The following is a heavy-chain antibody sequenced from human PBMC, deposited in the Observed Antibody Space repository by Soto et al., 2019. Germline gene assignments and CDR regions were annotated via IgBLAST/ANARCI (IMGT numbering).Heavy chain of an antibody. V-gene: IGHV3-7*01. CDR2: IRQDGGEK. Sequence: EVQLVESGGGSVQPGGSLRLSCAASGFTFSSYYMTWVRPAPGKGLEWVANIRQDGGEKYFVDSVKGRFTISRDNTKNSVYLQMNTLRAEDTAVYYCARAHDYADSGDYWGQGTLVTVSS. CDR1: GFTFSSYY. J-gene: IGHJ4*02. CDR3: ARAHDYADSGDY. D-gene: IGHD4-17*01.